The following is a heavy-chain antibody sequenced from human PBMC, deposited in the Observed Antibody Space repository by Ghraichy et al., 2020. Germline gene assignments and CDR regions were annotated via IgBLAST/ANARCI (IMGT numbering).Heavy chain of an antibody. CDR3: ARHRPTIAVLNWFDP. Sequence: SQTLSLTCTVSGGSISSYYWSWIRQPPGKGLEWIGYIYYSGSTNYNPSLKSRVTISVDTSKNQFSLKLSSVTAADTAVYYCARHRPTIAVLNWFDPWGQGTLVTVSS. V-gene: IGHV4-59*08. CDR1: GGSISSYY. J-gene: IGHJ5*02. CDR2: IYYSGST. D-gene: IGHD6-19*01.